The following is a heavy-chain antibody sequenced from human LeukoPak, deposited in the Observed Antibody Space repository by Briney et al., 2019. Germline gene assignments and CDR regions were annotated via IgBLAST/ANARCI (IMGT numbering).Heavy chain of an antibody. V-gene: IGHV1-2*02. D-gene: IGHD6-13*01. CDR2: INPNSGGT. CDR3: ARVVSRRWTRPLQH. J-gene: IGHJ1*01. CDR1: GYTFTGYY. Sequence: ASVKVSCKASGYTFTGYYMHWVRQAPGQGLEGMGWINPNSGGTNYAQEFQVRVTMTRDTSTTTASMEQSRLRSDDTAVYYCARVVSRRWTRPLQHWGQGTLVTVSS.